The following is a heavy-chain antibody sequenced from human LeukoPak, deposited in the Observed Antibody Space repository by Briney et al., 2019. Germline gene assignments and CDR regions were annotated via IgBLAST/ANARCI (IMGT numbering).Heavy chain of an antibody. CDR3: ARGGIRDGYQSITDY. Sequence: GGSLRLSCAASGFTFSSYAMHWVRQAPGKGLERVAVISYDGSNKYYADSVKGRFTISRDNSKNTLYLQMNSLRAEDTAVYYCARGGIRDGYQSITDYWGQGTLVTVSS. V-gene: IGHV3-30*01. D-gene: IGHD5-24*01. J-gene: IGHJ4*02. CDR2: ISYDGSNK. CDR1: GFTFSSYA.